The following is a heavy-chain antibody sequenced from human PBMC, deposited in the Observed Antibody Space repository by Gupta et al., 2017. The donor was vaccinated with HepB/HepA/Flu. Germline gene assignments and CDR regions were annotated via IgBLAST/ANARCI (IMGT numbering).Heavy chain of an antibody. V-gene: IGHV1-69*04. CDR3: ASYPYNYGDYDDD. CDR1: GGTFSSYA. Sequence: QVQLVQSGAEGKKPGSSVKVSCKASGGTFSSYAISWVRQAPGQGLEWMGRIIPILGIANYAQKVQGRVTITADKSTSTAYMEMSSLRSEDTAVYYCASYPYNYGDYDDDWGQGTLVTVSS. D-gene: IGHD1-1*01. CDR2: IIPILGIA. J-gene: IGHJ4*02.